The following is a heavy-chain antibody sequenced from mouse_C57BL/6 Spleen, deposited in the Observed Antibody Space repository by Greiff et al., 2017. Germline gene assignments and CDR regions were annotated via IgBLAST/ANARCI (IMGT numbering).Heavy chain of an antibody. J-gene: IGHJ4*01. CDR3: ARLNFGSSYGYAMDY. CDR2: ISGGGGNT. CDR1: GFTFSSYT. Sequence: EVKLVESGGGLVKPGGSLKLSCAASGFTFSSYTMSWVRQTPEKRLEWVATISGGGGNTFYPDSVKGRFTISRDNAKNTLYLQMSSLRSADTALYYCARLNFGSSYGYAMDYWGQGTSVTVSS. V-gene: IGHV5-9*01. D-gene: IGHD1-1*01.